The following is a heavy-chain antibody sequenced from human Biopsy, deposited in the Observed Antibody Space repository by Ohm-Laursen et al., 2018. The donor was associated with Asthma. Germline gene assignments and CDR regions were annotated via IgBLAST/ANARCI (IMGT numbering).Heavy chain of an antibody. Sequence: VKISCNAPGGTFSNFAISWVRQAPGQGLEWLGGVMTVFGTTNYAQKFQGRVTITADESTSTAYMEVTSLRSEDTAIYYCARCQVGYSSGWSLLLKKIYYSGMDVWGQGTAVTVSS. CDR2: VMTVFGTT. CDR1: GGTFSNFA. J-gene: IGHJ6*02. D-gene: IGHD6-19*01. V-gene: IGHV1-69*13. CDR3: ARCQVGYSSGWSLLLKKIYYSGMDV.